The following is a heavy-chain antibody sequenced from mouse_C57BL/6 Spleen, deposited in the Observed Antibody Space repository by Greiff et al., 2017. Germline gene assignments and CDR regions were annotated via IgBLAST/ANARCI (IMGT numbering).Heavy chain of an antibody. D-gene: IGHD1-1*01. CDR3: TRDQYYGSRVNFDV. V-gene: IGHV5-9-1*02. Sequence: EVKLVESGEGLVKPGGSLKLSCAASGFTFSSYAMSWVRQTPEKRLEWVAYISSGGDYIYYADTVKGRFTISRDNARNTLYLQMSSLKSEDTAMYYCTRDQYYGSRVNFDVWGTGTTVTVSS. CDR2: ISSGGDYI. J-gene: IGHJ1*03. CDR1: GFTFSSYA.